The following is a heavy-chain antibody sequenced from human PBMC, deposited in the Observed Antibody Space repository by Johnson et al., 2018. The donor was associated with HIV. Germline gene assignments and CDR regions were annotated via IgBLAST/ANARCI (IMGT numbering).Heavy chain of an antibody. CDR3: ARGCGGDCAHQYAFDI. Sequence: VQLVESGGGLIQPGGSLRLSCAASGFTVSRNYMNWVRQAPGKGLEWVSLIYSGGNTYYADSVRGRFTISRDNSKNTLYLLMNNRRAEDSAVYFCARGCGGDCAHQYAFDIWGQGTMVTVSS. J-gene: IGHJ3*02. CDR2: IYSGGNT. CDR1: GFTVSRNY. V-gene: IGHV3-53*01. D-gene: IGHD2-21*02.